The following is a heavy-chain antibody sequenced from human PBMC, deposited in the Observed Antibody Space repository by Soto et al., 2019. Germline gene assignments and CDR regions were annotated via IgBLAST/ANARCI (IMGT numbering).Heavy chain of an antibody. CDR2: IYYSGST. CDR1: GGSISSYY. D-gene: IGHD1-26*01. Sequence: SETLSLTCTVSGGSISSYYWSWIRPPPGKGLEWIGYIYYSGSTNYNPSLKSRVTISVDTSKNQCALKLSSVTAAATAVYYCARERGGRGYFRSYYGMDGWGQGTTVTVS. J-gene: IGHJ6*02. CDR3: ARERGGRGYFRSYYGMDG. V-gene: IGHV4-59*01.